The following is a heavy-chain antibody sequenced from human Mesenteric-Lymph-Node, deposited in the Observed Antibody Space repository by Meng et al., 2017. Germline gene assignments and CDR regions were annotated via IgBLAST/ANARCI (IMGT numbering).Heavy chain of an antibody. V-gene: IGHV1-8*01. J-gene: IGHJ4*02. D-gene: IGHD4-17*01. CDR1: GNTFTSYD. Sequence: QGQLVPCGAEVKKPGASVKVSRKASGNTFTSYDINWVRQATGQGLEWMGWMNPNSGNTGYAQKFQGRVTMTRNTSISTAYMELSSLRSEDTAVYYCARSLLYGDPTDYWGQGTLVTVSS. CDR2: MNPNSGNT. CDR3: ARSLLYGDPTDY.